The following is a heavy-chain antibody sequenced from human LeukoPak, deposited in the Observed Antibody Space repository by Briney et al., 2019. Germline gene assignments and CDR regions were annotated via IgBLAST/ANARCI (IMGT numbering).Heavy chain of an antibody. CDR3: ARTYYYGSGSYPSFYMDV. CDR2: ISSSSSYI. V-gene: IGHV3-21*05. D-gene: IGHD3-10*01. CDR1: GFTFSSYS. J-gene: IGHJ6*03. Sequence: GGSLRLSCAASGFTFSSYSMNWVRQAPEKGLEWVSYISSSSSYIYYADSVKGRFTISRDNAKNSLYLQMNSLRAEDTAVYYCARTYYYGSGSYPSFYMDVWGKGTTVTVSS.